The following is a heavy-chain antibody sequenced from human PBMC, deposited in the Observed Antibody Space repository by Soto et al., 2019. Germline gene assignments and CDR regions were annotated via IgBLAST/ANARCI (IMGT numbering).Heavy chain of an antibody. CDR2: ISYDGSNK. D-gene: IGHD3-22*01. J-gene: IGHJ6*02. Sequence: GGSLRLSCAASGFTFSGYGMHWVRQAPDKGLEWVAVISYDGSNKYYADSVKGRFTISRDNSKNTLYLQMNSLRAEDTAVYYCAKDIYYDTSIGMDVWGQGTTVTVSS. CDR1: GFTFSGYG. V-gene: IGHV3-30*18. CDR3: AKDIYYDTSIGMDV.